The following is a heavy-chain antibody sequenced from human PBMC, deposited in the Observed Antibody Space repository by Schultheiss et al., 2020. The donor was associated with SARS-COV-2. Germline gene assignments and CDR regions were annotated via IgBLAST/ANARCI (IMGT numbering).Heavy chain of an antibody. Sequence: ASVKVSCKVSGYTLTELSMHWVRQATGQGLEWMGWMNPNSGGTNYAQKFQGWVTMTRDTSISTAYMELSRLRSDDTAVYYCARELNGFDPWGQGTLVTVSS. CDR3: ARELNGFDP. CDR2: MNPNSGGT. J-gene: IGHJ5*02. V-gene: IGHV1-2*04. CDR1: GYTLTELS.